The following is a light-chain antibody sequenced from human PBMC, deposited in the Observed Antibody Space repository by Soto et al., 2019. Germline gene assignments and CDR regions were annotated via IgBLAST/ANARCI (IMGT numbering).Light chain of an antibody. CDR2: GSS. J-gene: IGKJ1*01. V-gene: IGKV3-15*01. Sequence: EIVMTQSPATLSVSPGERATLSCRASQSVSSNLAWYQQKPGQAPRLLIYGSSTRATGIPARFSGSGSGTEFSLTINSLQSEDFAVYYCQQYNNWPRTFGQGTQVDIK. CDR1: QSVSSN. CDR3: QQYNNWPRT.